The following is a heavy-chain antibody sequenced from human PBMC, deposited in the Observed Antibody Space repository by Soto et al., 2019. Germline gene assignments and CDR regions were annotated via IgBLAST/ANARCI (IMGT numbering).Heavy chain of an antibody. CDR3: VRDGTKTLRDWFDP. Sequence: SATLSITCTVPGASISGFYWSWIRKSAGKGLEWIGRIYATGTTDYNPSLKSRVMMSVDTSKKQFSLKLRSVTAADTAVYYCVRDGTKTLRDWFDPWGQGISVTVSS. V-gene: IGHV4-4*07. D-gene: IGHD1-1*01. CDR1: GASISGFY. CDR2: IYATGTT. J-gene: IGHJ5*02.